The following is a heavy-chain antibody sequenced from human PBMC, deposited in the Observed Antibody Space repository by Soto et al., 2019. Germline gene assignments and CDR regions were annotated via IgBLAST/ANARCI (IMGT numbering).Heavy chain of an antibody. Sequence: SETQSLPYTVSGDSIISRGYYWTWIHQHPGRGLEWIGYIYYSGTTYYTPSLKSRVLILVDTSNNQFSLNLRSVTAADTATYYCASDITGYSGIDVWGQGTTVTVSS. J-gene: IGHJ6*01. CDR1: GDSIISRGYY. D-gene: IGHD3-9*01. CDR2: IYYSGTT. V-gene: IGHV4-31*03. CDR3: ASDITGYSGIDV.